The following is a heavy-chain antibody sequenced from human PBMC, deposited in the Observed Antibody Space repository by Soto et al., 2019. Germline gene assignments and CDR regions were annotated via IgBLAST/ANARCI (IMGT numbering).Heavy chain of an antibody. CDR2: IRSKAYGGTT. CDR3: TRADVYDYVWGSYRYSLQYDY. V-gene: IGHV3-49*04. Sequence: GGSLRLSCTASGFTFGDYAMSWVRQAPGKGLEWVGFIRSKAYGGTTEYAASVKGRFTISRDDSKSIAYLQMNSLKTEDTAVYYCTRADVYDYVWGSYRYSLQYDYWGQGTLVTVSS. D-gene: IGHD3-16*02. CDR1: GFTFGDYA. J-gene: IGHJ4*02.